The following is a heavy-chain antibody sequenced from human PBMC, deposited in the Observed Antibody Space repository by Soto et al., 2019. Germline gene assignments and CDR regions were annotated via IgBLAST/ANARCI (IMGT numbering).Heavy chain of an antibody. J-gene: IGHJ3*02. D-gene: IGHD4-17*01. CDR1: GYTFTSYG. Sequence: ASVKVSCKASGYTFTSYGIRWVRQAPGQGLEWMGWISAYNGNTNYAQKLQGRVTMTTDTSTSTAYMELRSLRSDDTAVYYCATYHDYGDYGDAFDIWGQGTMVTVSS. CDR3: ATYHDYGDYGDAFDI. V-gene: IGHV1-18*01. CDR2: ISAYNGNT.